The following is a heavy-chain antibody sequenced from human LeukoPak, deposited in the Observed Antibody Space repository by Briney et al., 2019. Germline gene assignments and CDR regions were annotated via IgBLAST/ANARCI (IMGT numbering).Heavy chain of an antibody. CDR3: ARDYRTAAVGYFDY. CDR1: GYTFTSYG. J-gene: IGHJ4*02. V-gene: IGHV1-18*01. CDR2: ISAYNGNT. Sequence: ASVKVSCKASGYTFTSYGISWVRQAPGQGLEWMGWISAYNGNTNYAQKLQGRVTMTTDTSTSTAYMELRSLRSDDTAVYYCARDYRTAAVGYFDYWGQGTLVTVSS. D-gene: IGHD6-13*01.